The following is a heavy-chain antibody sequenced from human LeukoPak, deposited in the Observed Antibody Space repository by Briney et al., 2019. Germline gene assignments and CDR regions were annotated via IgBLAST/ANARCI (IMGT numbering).Heavy chain of an antibody. CDR1: GFTFSIYA. CDR3: AKGGGDSSGWHFDY. J-gene: IGHJ4*02. V-gene: IGHV3-23*01. Sequence: AGSLRLSCAASGFTFSIYAMTWVRQAPGKGLEWVSGISGIAGTTYYADSVKGRFTISRDNTNDTLYLQMNTLRADDTAVYYCAKGGGDSSGWHFDYWGQGTLGNASS. D-gene: IGHD6-19*01. CDR2: ISGIAGTT.